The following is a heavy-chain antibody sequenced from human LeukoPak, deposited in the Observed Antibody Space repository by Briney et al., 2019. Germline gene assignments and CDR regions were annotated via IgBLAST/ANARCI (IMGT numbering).Heavy chain of an antibody. CDR1: GGSINSSYYY. J-gene: IGHJ5*02. CDR3: ARGGAPYSSGWFNWFDP. CDR2: ICYSGST. V-gene: IGHV4-39*07. Sequence: SETLSLTCTVSGGSINSSYYYWGWIRQPPGKGLEWIGSICYSGSTYYSPSLKSRVTISLDTSRNQFSLKLTSVTAADTAMYYCARGGAPYSSGWFNWFDPWGQGTLVTVSS. D-gene: IGHD6-19*01.